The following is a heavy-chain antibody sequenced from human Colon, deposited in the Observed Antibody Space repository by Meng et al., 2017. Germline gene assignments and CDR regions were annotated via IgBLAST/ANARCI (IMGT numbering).Heavy chain of an antibody. D-gene: IGHD5-18*01. CDR3: ARGMDKAKTGY. V-gene: IGHV4-34*02. Sequence: QVQGPPWGEGVLKPSETLSLTCAVYGGSFSDYYWSWVRQPPGKGLEWIGEIHPTGSTSCNPSLKSRVSISVDTSKNQFSLKVSSVTAADTAMYYCARGMDKAKTGYWGQGTLVTVSS. CDR2: IHPTGST. J-gene: IGHJ4*02. CDR1: GGSFSDYY.